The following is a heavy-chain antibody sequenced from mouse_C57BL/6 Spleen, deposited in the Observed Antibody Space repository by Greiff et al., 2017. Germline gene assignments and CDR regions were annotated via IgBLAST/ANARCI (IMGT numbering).Heavy chain of an antibody. Sequence: QVQLQQPGAELVRPGTSVKVSCKASGYAFTNYLIEWVKQRPGQGLEWIGVINPGSGGTNYNEKFKGKATLTADKSSSTAYMQLSSLTSEDAAVYFCARAPGGAMDDWGQGTSVTVSS. CDR3: ARAPGGAMDD. J-gene: IGHJ4*01. V-gene: IGHV1-54*01. CDR1: GYAFTNYL. CDR2: INPGSGGT.